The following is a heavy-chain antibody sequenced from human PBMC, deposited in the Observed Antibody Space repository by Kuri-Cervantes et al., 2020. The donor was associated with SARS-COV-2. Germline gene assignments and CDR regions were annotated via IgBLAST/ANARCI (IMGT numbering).Heavy chain of an antibody. D-gene: IGHD1-26*01. Sequence: GSLRLSCTVSGGSISSSSYYWGWIRQPPGKGLEWIGYIYYSGSTNYNPSLKSRVTISVDTSKNQFSLKLSSVTAADTVVYYCARARGVGAPFEFQHWGQGTLVTVSS. CDR3: ARARGVGAPFEFQH. CDR2: IYYSGST. V-gene: IGHV4-61*05. CDR1: GGSISSSSYY. J-gene: IGHJ1*01.